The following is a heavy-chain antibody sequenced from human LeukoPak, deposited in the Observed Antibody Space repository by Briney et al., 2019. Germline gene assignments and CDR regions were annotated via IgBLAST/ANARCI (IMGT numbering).Heavy chain of an antibody. Sequence: SEPLSLTCTGSGGSISSYYRSWIRQPPGKGLEWIGYIYYSGSTNYNPSLKSRVTISVETSKNQFSLKLSSVTAADTAVYYCARALSYYDSTAFDIWGQGTMVTVSS. J-gene: IGHJ3*02. CDR3: ARALSYYDSTAFDI. D-gene: IGHD3-22*01. CDR2: IYYSGST. V-gene: IGHV4-59*01. CDR1: GGSISSYY.